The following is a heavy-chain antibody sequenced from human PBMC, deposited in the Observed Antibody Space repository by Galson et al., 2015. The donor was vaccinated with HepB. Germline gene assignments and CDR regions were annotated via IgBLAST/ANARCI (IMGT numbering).Heavy chain of an antibody. CDR1: GFTFSSYA. Sequence: SLRLSCAASGFTFSSYAMSWVRQAPGKGLEWVSAISGSGGSTYYADSVKGRFTISRDNSKNTLYLQMNSPRAEDTAVYYCAKGGPQLYSSSWDWGQGTLVTVSS. V-gene: IGHV3-23*01. D-gene: IGHD6-13*01. CDR3: AKGGPQLYSSSWD. CDR2: ISGSGGST. J-gene: IGHJ4*02.